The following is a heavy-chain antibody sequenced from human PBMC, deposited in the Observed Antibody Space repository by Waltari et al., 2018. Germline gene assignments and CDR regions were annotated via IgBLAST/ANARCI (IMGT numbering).Heavy chain of an antibody. J-gene: IGHJ5*01. D-gene: IGHD3-10*01. Sequence: QLQLQESGPGLVKPSETLSLPCAVSGGSISSRNYYWGWIRQPPGKGLEWIGTSYYSGSTYYNPSLKRRVTIAVDTSKNQFSLKLSSVTAADTAVYYCARYYYGSGSRDNWFDSWGQGTLVTVSS. CDR1: GGSISSRNYY. V-gene: IGHV4-39*01. CDR3: ARYYYGSGSRDNWFDS. CDR2: SYYSGST.